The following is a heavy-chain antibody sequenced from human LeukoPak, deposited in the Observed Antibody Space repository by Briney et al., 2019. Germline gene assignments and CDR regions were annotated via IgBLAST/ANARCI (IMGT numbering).Heavy chain of an antibody. V-gene: IGHV4-59*01. CDR2: IYYSGST. Sequence: KPSETLSLTCTVSGGSISSYYWSWIRQPPGKGLEWIGYIYYSGSTNYNPSLKSRVTISVDTSKNQFSLKLSSVTAADTAVYYCARLSGQLEVDYWGQGTLVTVSS. CDR1: GGSISSYY. CDR3: ARLSGQLEVDY. D-gene: IGHD1-1*01. J-gene: IGHJ4*02.